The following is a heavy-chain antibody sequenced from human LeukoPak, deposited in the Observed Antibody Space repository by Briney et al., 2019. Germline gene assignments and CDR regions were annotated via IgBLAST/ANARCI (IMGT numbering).Heavy chain of an antibody. CDR2: IKQDGSEK. CDR3: ARERLELRYYDC. Sequence: GGSLRLSCAASGFTFSSYAMHWVRQAPGKGLEWVANIKQDGSEKYYVDSVKGRFTISRDNAKNSLYLQMNSLRAEDTAVYYCARERLELRYYDCWGQGTLVTVSS. D-gene: IGHD1-26*01. J-gene: IGHJ4*02. CDR1: GFTFSSYA. V-gene: IGHV3-7*01.